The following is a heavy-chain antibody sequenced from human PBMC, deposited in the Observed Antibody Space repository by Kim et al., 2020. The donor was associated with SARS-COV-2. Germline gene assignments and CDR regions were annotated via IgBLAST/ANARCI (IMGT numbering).Heavy chain of an antibody. V-gene: IGHV3-30-3*01. CDR1: GFTFSSYA. CDR3: ARSVQAAAGQVFSFDY. J-gene: IGHJ4*02. CDR2: ISYDGSNK. D-gene: IGHD6-13*01. Sequence: GGSLRLSCAASGFTFSSYAMHWVRQAPGKGLEWVAVISYDGSNKYYADSVKGRFTISRDNSKNTLYLQMNSLRAEDTAVYYCARSVQAAAGQVFSFDYWGQGTLVTVSS.